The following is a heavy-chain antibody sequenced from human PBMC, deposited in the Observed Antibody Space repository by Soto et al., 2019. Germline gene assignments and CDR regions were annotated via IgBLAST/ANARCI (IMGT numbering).Heavy chain of an antibody. J-gene: IGHJ5*02. CDR2: MNPNSGNT. CDR3: ARADYDFWSGYFPNWFDP. V-gene: IGHV1-8*01. Sequence: QVQLVQSGAEVKKPGASVKVSCKASGYTFTSYDINWVRQATGQGLEWMGWMNPNSGNTGYAQKLQGRVTMTRNTSISTAYMELSSLRSEDTAVYYCARADYDFWSGYFPNWFDPWGQGTLVTVSS. D-gene: IGHD3-3*01. CDR1: GYTFTSYD.